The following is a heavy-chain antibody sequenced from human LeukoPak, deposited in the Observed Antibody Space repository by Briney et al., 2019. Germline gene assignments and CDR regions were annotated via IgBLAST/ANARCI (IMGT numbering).Heavy chain of an antibody. V-gene: IGHV3-53*01. CDR2: IYSGGST. J-gene: IGHJ4*02. CDR3: ATDATYDFWSGFDY. Sequence: GGSLRLSCAASGFTVSSNYMSWVRQAPGKGLEWVSVIYSGGSTYYADSVKGRFTISRDNAMNSLYLQMNSLRAEDTAVYYCATDATYDFWSGFDYWGQGTLVTVSS. CDR1: GFTVSSNY. D-gene: IGHD3-3*01.